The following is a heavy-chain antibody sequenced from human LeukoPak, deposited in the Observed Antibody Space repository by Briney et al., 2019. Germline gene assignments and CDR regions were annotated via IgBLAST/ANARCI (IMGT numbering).Heavy chain of an antibody. CDR2: ISSSSSYI. V-gene: IGHV3-21*01. CDR1: GFXFSSYS. J-gene: IGHJ4*02. D-gene: IGHD6-19*01. Sequence: PGGSLRLSCAASGFXFSSYSINWVRQAPGKGLEWVSSISSSSSYIYYADSVKGRFTISRDNAKNSLYLQMNSLRAEDTAVYYCARGSDSDYSSGPFDYWGQGTLVTVSS. CDR3: ARGSDSDYSSGPFDY.